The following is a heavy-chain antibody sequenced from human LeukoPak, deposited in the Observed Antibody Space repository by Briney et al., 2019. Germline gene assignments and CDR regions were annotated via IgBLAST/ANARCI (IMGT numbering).Heavy chain of an antibody. CDR1: GGSISSDY. Sequence: SETLSLTCTVSGGSISSDYWSWIRQPPGKGLEWIGYIYYSGSTNYNPSLTSRVTISVETSKNQCSPKRSSVTAADTPVYFSARLFDRSAYYWAFDSWGQGTLVTVYS. V-gene: IGHV4-59*08. J-gene: IGHJ4*02. CDR3: ARLFDRSAYYWAFDS. CDR2: IYYSGST. D-gene: IGHD3-22*01.